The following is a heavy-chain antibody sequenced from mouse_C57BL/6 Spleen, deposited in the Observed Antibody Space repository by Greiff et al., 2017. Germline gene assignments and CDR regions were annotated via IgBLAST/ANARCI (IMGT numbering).Heavy chain of an antibody. J-gene: IGHJ4*01. V-gene: IGHV2-2*01. CDR1: GFSLTSYG. Sequence: QVQLQQSGPGLVQPSQSLYITCTASGFSLTSYGVHWVRQSPGKGLEWLEVIWSGGSTDYNAAIITRLSTSKNNTKIQFFFKMNCLQADVTAIDYCARKGVYYDYDVYAMDYWGQGTSVTVSS. CDR3: ARKGVYYDYDVYAMDY. CDR2: IWSGGST. D-gene: IGHD2-4*01.